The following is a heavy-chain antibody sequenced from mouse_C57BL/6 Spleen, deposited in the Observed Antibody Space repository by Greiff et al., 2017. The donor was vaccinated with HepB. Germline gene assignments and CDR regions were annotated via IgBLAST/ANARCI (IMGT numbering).Heavy chain of an antibody. CDR1: GYTFTDYE. V-gene: IGHV1-15*01. D-gene: IGHD1-2*01. J-gene: IGHJ2*01. Sequence: QVQLKESGAELVRPGASVTLSCKASGYTFTDYEMHWVKQTPVHGLEWIGAIDPETGGTAYNQKFKGKAILTADKSSSTAYMELRSRTSEDSAVYYCTRIGGTTANFDYWGQGTTLTVSS. CDR2: IDPETGGT. CDR3: TRIGGTTANFDY.